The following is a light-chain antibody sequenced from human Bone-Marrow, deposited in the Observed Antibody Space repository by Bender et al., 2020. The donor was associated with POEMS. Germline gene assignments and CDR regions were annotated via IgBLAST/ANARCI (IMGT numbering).Light chain of an antibody. J-gene: IGLJ3*02. CDR1: VVAKEY. CDR3: FFVTDNIGV. V-gene: IGLV3-27*01. Sequence: SYELTQPSSVSVSPGQTARITCSGDVVAKEYARWFQQRPGQAPMVVLHKDTERPSGIPERFSASSSGTTVTLTISGAQLEDEADYYCFFVTDNIGVFGGGTKLTVL. CDR2: KDT.